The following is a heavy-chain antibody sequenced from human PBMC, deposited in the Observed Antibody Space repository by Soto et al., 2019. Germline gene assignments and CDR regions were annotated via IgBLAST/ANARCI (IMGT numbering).Heavy chain of an antibody. D-gene: IGHD3-3*01. CDR3: ARDVDTIFGVVIKPAPRYGMDV. V-gene: IGHV3-33*01. Sequence: PGGSLRLSCAASGFTFSSYGMHWVRQAPGKGLEWVAVIWYDGSNKYYADSVKGRFTISRDNSKNTLYLQMNSLRAEDTAVYYCARDVDTIFGVVIKPAPRYGMDVRGQGTTVTSP. CDR1: GFTFSSYG. CDR2: IWYDGSNK. J-gene: IGHJ6*02.